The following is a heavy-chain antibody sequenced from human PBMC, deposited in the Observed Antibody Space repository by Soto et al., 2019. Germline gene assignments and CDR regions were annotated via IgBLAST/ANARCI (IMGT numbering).Heavy chain of an antibody. Sequence: ASVKVSCKASGYTFTSYGISRVRQAPGQGLEWMGWISAYNGNTNYAQKLQGRVTMTTDTSTSTAYMELRSLRSDDTAVYYCARALYSSSSYWFDPWGQGTLVTVSS. D-gene: IGHD6-6*01. CDR3: ARALYSSSSYWFDP. CDR2: ISAYNGNT. CDR1: GYTFTSYG. J-gene: IGHJ5*02. V-gene: IGHV1-18*04.